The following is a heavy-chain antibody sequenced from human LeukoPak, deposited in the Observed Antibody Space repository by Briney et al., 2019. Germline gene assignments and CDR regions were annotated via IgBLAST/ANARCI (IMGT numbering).Heavy chain of an antibody. D-gene: IGHD2-21*02. CDR2: ISYDGTNK. CDR3: ARESPACGEDCYFDY. Sequence: GRSLRLPCAASGFTFGSYAMHWVRQAPGRGLEWVAGISYDGTNKYYADSVKGRFTISRDNPKNTLYLQMNSLRTDDTAVYYCARESPACGEDCYFDYWGQGTLVTVSS. J-gene: IGHJ4*02. V-gene: IGHV3-30-3*01. CDR1: GFTFGSYA.